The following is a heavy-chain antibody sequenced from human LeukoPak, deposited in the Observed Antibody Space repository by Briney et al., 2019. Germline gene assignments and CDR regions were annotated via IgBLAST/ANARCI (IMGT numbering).Heavy chain of an antibody. CDR3: ARGLGYCSSTSCYRPQFDP. Sequence: PSETLSLTCTVSGGSISSYYWSWIRQPPGKGLEWIGEINHSGSTNYNPSLKSRVTISVDTSKNQFSLKLSSVTAADTAVYYCARGLGYCSSTSCYRPQFDPWGQGTLVTVSS. V-gene: IGHV4-34*01. CDR1: GGSISSYY. CDR2: INHSGST. D-gene: IGHD2-2*01. J-gene: IGHJ5*02.